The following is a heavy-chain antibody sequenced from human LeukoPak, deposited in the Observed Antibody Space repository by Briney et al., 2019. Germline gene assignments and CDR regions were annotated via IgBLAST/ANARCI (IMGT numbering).Heavy chain of an antibody. V-gene: IGHV1-2*02. CDR1: GYTFTGYY. D-gene: IGHD4-23*01. Sequence: ASVKVPCMASGYTFTGYYMHWVRQAPGQGLEWMGWINPNSGGTNYAQKFQGRVTMTRDTSISTAYMELSRLRSDDTAVYYCARGESMVVTGRAAHSWGQGTLVTVSS. CDR2: INPNSGGT. CDR3: ARGESMVVTGRAAHS. J-gene: IGHJ4*02.